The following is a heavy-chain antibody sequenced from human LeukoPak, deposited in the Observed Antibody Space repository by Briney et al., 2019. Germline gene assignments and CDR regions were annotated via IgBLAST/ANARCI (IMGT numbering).Heavy chain of an antibody. CDR2: IYNGGNT. Sequence: PSETLSLTCTLSGVSLNTYYASWIRHAPGRGLEFIGFIYNGGNTNPNPSLNSRATISVDTSNHQFSLRLTSVTAADTATYYCAAGPWELDFWGQGTLVTVSS. D-gene: IGHD1-26*01. J-gene: IGHJ4*02. V-gene: IGHV4-4*09. CDR1: GVSLNTYY. CDR3: AAGPWELDF.